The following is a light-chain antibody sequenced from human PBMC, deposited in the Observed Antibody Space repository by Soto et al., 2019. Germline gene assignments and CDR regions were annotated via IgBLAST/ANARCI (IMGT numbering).Light chain of an antibody. CDR3: SSYTSSSTVV. CDR2: DVS. Sequence: QSVLTQPASVSGSPGQSITISCTGTSSDVGGYNYVSWYQQHPGKAPKLMIYDVSNRPLGASNRFSGSKSGNTASLTISGLQAEDEADYYCSSYTSSSTVVFGGGTQLTVL. CDR1: SSDVGGYNY. J-gene: IGLJ2*01. V-gene: IGLV2-14*01.